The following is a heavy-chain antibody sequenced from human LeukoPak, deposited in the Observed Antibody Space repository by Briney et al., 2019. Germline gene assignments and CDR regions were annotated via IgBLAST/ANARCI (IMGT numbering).Heavy chain of an antibody. CDR1: GGSISNYY. V-gene: IGHV4-59*01. Sequence: PSETLPLTCPVSGGSISNYYYWTWIRPPPGKGLECIGYVYYTGSTNFNPSLKSRVTMSLDTSRNQFSLKLTSLTAADTAVYYCARGAMATTPFFDYWGQGTLVSVSS. D-gene: IGHD5-24*01. CDR2: VYYTGST. J-gene: IGHJ4*02. CDR3: ARGAMATTPFFDY.